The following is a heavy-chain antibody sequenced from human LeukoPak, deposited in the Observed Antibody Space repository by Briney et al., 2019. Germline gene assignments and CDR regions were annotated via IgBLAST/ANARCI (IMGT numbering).Heavy chain of an antibody. CDR1: GFTFSSYS. CDR3: ARDPLAENWFDP. CDR2: ISSISSTI. V-gene: IGHV3-48*04. J-gene: IGHJ5*02. Sequence: GGSLRLSCATSGFTFSSYSMNWVRLAPGKGLEWLSYISSISSTIYYADSVKGRFTISRDNAKNSLYLQMNSLRAEDTAVYYCARDPLAENWFDPWGQGTLVTVSS.